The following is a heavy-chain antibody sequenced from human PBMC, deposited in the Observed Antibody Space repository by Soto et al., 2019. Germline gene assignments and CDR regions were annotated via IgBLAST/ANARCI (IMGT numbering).Heavy chain of an antibody. D-gene: IGHD6-6*01. CDR3: ATLVYFLSSLAARPPYYYYYYGMDV. CDR1: GYTLTELS. CDR2: FDPEDGET. J-gene: IGHJ6*02. V-gene: IGHV1-24*01. Sequence: GASVKVSCKVSGYTLTELSMHWVRQAPGKGLEWKGGFDPEDGETIYAQKLQGRVTMTEDTSTDTAYMELSSLRSEDTAVYYCATLVYFLSSLAARPPYYYYYYGMDVWGQGTTVTVS.